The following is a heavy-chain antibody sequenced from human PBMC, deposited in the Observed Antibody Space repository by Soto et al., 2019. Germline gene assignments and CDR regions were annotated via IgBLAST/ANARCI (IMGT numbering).Heavy chain of an antibody. CDR1: GYTFTSYG. D-gene: IGHD2-21*02. Sequence: QVQLVQSGAEVKKPGASVKVSCKASGYTFTSYGISWVRQAPGQGLEWMGWISAYNGNTNYAQKLQGRVTMTTDTSTSTAYMELRSLRSDDTAGYYCARDGGNFNYYYYYGMDVWGQGTTVTVSS. CDR3: ARDGGNFNYYYYYGMDV. V-gene: IGHV1-18*04. J-gene: IGHJ6*02. CDR2: ISAYNGNT.